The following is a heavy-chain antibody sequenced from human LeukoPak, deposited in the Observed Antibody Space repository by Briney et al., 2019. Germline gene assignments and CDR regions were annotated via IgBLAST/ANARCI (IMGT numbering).Heavy chain of an antibody. Sequence: GGSLRLSCAASGFTFNTYGMSWVRQAPGKGLEWLAYISGASNSIQYIDSVRGRFTVSRDNAKNSVYLQMNTLRAEDTAMYYCARLRDYDSWGQGTMVVVSS. CDR1: GFTFNTYG. V-gene: IGHV3-48*01. CDR3: ARLRDYDS. CDR2: ISGASNSI. J-gene: IGHJ4*02.